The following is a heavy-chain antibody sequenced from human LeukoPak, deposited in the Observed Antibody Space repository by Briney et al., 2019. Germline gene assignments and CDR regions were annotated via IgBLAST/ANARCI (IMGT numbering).Heavy chain of an antibody. J-gene: IGHJ4*02. V-gene: IGHV3-21*01. CDR3: AKDGVPSRYFGRNYFDY. CDR2: ISSSGTYI. Sequence: GGSLRLSCVASGFTFSRYSMNWVRQAPGKGLEWVSSISSSGTYIYYADSMKGRFTLSRDNAKNSLYLQMNSLRAEDTAVYYCAKDGVPSRYFGRNYFDYWGQGALVTVSS. CDR1: GFTFSRYS. D-gene: IGHD3-9*01.